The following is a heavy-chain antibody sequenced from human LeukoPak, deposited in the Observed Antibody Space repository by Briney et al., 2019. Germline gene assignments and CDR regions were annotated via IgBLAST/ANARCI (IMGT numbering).Heavy chain of an antibody. J-gene: IGHJ4*02. CDR3: ARDGRLDY. CDR1: GDSISSGSYY. V-gene: IGHV4-61*02. Sequence: SETLSLTCTVSGDSISSGSYYWSWIRQPAGKGLEWIGRIYTSGSTNYNPSLKSRVTISVDTSKNQFSLKLSSVTAADTAMYYCARDGRLDYWGQGTLVTVSS. CDR2: IYTSGST. D-gene: IGHD1-1*01.